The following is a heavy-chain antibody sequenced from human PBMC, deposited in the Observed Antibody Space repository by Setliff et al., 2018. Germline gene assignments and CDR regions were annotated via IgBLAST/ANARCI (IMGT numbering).Heavy chain of an antibody. CDR2: IYYSGST. Sequence: NPSETLSLTCRVSGGSISSGNYYWGLIRQPPGKGLEWVATIYYSGSTYSNPFLKSRLIISVDAPDNQFSVKLSSVTAADTAVYYCARHKSNGSGSYPSLYMDVWGKGIKVTVSS. V-gene: IGHV4-39*01. CDR1: GGSISSGNYY. CDR3: ARHKSNGSGSYPSLYMDV. J-gene: IGHJ6*03. D-gene: IGHD3-10*01.